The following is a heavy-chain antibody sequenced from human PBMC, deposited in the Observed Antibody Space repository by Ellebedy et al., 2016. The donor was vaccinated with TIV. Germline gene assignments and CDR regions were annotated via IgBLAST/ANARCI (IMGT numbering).Heavy chain of an antibody. CDR2: INSDGSTT. Sequence: GGSLRLXCAASGFTFSSYWMHWVRQAPGKGLVWVSRINSDGSTTSYADSVKGRFTISRDNAKNSLYLQMNSLRAEDTAVYYCARGPPTAARTSWFDPWGQGTLVTVSS. CDR1: GFTFSSYW. J-gene: IGHJ5*02. V-gene: IGHV3-74*01. CDR3: ARGPPTAARTSWFDP. D-gene: IGHD6-13*01.